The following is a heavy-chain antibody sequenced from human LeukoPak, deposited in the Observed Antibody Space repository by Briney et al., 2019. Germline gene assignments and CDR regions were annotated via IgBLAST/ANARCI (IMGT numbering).Heavy chain of an antibody. CDR2: IIPIFGTA. Sequence: SVKVSCKASGGTFSSYAISWVRQAPGQGLEWMGGIIPIFGTANYAQKFQGRVTITTDESTSTAYMELSSLRSEDTAVYYCARDSPIIFGVVKRLYYMDVWGKGTTVTVSS. J-gene: IGHJ6*03. D-gene: IGHD3-3*01. V-gene: IGHV1-69*05. CDR1: GGTFSSYA. CDR3: ARDSPIIFGVVKRLYYMDV.